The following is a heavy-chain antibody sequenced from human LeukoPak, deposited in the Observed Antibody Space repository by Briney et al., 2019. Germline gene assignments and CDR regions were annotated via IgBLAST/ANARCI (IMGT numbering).Heavy chain of an antibody. CDR1: GYTFTGYY. J-gene: IGHJ5*02. CDR3: ARPFGYSSSWYSWFDP. CDR2: INPNSGGT. D-gene: IGHD6-13*01. V-gene: IGHV1-2*02. Sequence: ASVKVSCKASGYTFTGYYMHWVRQAPGQGLEWMGWINPNSGGTNYAQKFQGRVTMTRDTSISTAYMELSRLRSDDTAVYYCARPFGYSSSWYSWFDPWGQGTLVTVSS.